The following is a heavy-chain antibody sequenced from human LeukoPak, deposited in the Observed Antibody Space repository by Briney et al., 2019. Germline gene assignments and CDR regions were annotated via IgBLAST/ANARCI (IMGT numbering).Heavy chain of an antibody. CDR2: IFYSGST. V-gene: IGHV4-59*11. CDR3: ARDPYFGAVGRQYYFDY. D-gene: IGHD3-3*01. CDR1: GCSISSHY. Sequence: SETLSFTCTVSGCSISSHYWSWIRQPPGKGLEWIGNIFYSGSTNYNPSLKSRVTISVDTSKNQFSLKLSSVTAADTAIYYCARDPYFGAVGRQYYFDYWGQGTLVTVSS. J-gene: IGHJ4*02.